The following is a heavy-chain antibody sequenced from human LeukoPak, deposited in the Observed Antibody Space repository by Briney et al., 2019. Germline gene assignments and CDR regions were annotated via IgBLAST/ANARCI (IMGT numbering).Heavy chain of an antibody. J-gene: IGHJ3*02. CDR1: GFTFSSYA. CDR2: ISYDGSNK. V-gene: IGHV3-30-3*01. D-gene: IGHD6-19*01. CDR3: AREGWPQFSAVAASYVGAFDI. Sequence: GRSLRLSCAASGFTFSSYAMHWVRQAPGKGLEWVAVISYDGSNKYYADSVKGRFTISRDNSKNTLYLQMNSLRAEDTAVYHCAREGWPQFSAVAASYVGAFDIWGQGTMVTVSS.